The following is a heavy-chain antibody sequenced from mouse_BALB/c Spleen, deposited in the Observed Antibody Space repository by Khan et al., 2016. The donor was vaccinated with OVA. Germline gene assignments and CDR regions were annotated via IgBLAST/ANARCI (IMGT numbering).Heavy chain of an antibody. CDR2: ISSGGSYT. J-gene: IGHJ2*01. CDR1: GFTFSNYA. D-gene: IGHD1-1*01. CDR3: VITPGYYGSSYFDY. V-gene: IGHV5-9-3*01. Sequence: EVELVESGGGLVKPGGSLKLSCAASGFTFSNYAMSWVRQTPEKRLEWVATISSGGSYTYYPDSVKGRFTISRDNAKNTLYLQLSSLMSEDKAMSSCVITPGYYGSSYFDYWCQGTTLTVSS.